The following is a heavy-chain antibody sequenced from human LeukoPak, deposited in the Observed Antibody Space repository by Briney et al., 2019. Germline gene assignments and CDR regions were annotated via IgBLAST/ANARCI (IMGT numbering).Heavy chain of an antibody. CDR3: AKVRGAYSSGYFFDY. V-gene: IGHV3-9*01. CDR1: GFTFDNYA. J-gene: IGHJ4*02. CDR2: ISWNSGYI. D-gene: IGHD6-19*01. Sequence: GGSLRLSCAASGFTFDNYAMHWVRQAPGKGLEWLSIISWNSGYIGYADSVKGRFTISRDNAKKSLDLQMNSLRAEDTAFYYCAKVRGAYSSGYFFDYWGQGALVTVSS.